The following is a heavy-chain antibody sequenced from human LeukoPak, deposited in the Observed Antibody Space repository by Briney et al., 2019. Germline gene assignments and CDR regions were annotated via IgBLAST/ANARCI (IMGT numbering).Heavy chain of an antibody. V-gene: IGHV5-51*01. CDR2: IYPGDSDI. D-gene: IGHD4-23*01. CDR1: GYSFTSYW. CDR3: ARRLTVVEGRGAFDI. J-gene: IGHJ3*02. Sequence: GESLKISCKGSGYSFTSYWIGWVRQMPGKGLEWMGIIYPGDSDIRYSPSFQGQVTMSADKSISTAYLHWSSLKASDTAMYYCARRLTVVEGRGAFDIWGQGTMVIVSS.